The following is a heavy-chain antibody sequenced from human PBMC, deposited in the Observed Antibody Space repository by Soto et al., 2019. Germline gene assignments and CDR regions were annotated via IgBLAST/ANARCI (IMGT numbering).Heavy chain of an antibody. Sequence: QLQLQESGPGLVKPSETLSLTCTVSGGSISSSSYYWGWIRQPPGKGLEWIGSIYYSGSTYYNPSLKSRVTISADTSKNQFSLKLSSVTAADTAVYYCARHLSPYYYYYYYMDVWGKGTTVTVSS. CDR1: GGSISSSSYY. V-gene: IGHV4-39*01. CDR2: IYYSGST. CDR3: ARHLSPYYYYYYYMDV. J-gene: IGHJ6*03.